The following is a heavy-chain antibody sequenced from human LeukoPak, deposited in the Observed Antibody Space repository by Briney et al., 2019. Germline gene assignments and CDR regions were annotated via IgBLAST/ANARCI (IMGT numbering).Heavy chain of an antibody. CDR2: ISTDGSSA. V-gene: IGHV3-74*01. D-gene: IGHD3-16*01. J-gene: IGHJ4*02. CDR3: ARVNVCPRCHFDY. CDR1: GFTFSSYW. Sequence: GGSLRFSCAASGFTFSSYWMHWVRQAPGKGLVWVSRISTDGSSAIYADSVKGRFTISRDNAKNTLYLQMNSLRAEDTAVYYCARVNVCPRCHFDYWGQGTLVTVSS.